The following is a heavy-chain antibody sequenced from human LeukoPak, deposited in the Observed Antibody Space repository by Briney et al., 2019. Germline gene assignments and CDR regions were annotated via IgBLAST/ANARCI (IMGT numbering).Heavy chain of an antibody. V-gene: IGHV3-7*03. D-gene: IGHD3-10*01. CDR1: TFIFSDYW. CDR2: IKQGGREE. J-gene: IGHJ5*01. Sequence: GRSLRLSCVASTFIFSDYWMSWVRQAPGKGLEWVANIKQGGREEKYVDSVKGRFAISRDDAKSTLYLQMDSLSGDDTAVYYCARDNGGWFDFWGRGTLVTVSS. CDR3: ARDNGGWFDF.